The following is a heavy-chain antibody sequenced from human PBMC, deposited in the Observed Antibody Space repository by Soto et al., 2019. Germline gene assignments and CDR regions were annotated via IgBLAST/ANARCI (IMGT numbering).Heavy chain of an antibody. J-gene: IGHJ5*02. D-gene: IGHD3-3*01. CDR3: ARDRGSNVAGSYYDFWSGYYSFDP. CDR2: INPSGGST. V-gene: IGHV1-46*03. Sequence: ASVKVSCKASGYTFTSYYMHWVRQAPGQGLEWMGIINPSGGSTSYAQKFQGRVTMTRDTSTSTVYMELSSLRSEDTAVYYCARDRGSNVAGSYYDFWSGYYSFDPWGQGTLVTVSS. CDR1: GYTFTSYY.